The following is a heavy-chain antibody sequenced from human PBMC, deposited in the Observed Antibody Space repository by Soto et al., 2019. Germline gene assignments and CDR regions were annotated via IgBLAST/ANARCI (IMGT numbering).Heavy chain of an antibody. CDR3: ATAPNSHYYMDV. J-gene: IGHJ6*03. CDR2: INAYNGKT. V-gene: IGHV1-18*01. D-gene: IGHD1-7*01. Sequence: SVKVSCKASGYTFTSYGISWVRQAPGQGLEWMGWINAYNGKTNYAQKFQGRVTMTEDTSTDTAYMELSSLRSEDTAVYYCATAPNSHYYMDVWGKGTTVTVSS. CDR1: GYTFTSYG.